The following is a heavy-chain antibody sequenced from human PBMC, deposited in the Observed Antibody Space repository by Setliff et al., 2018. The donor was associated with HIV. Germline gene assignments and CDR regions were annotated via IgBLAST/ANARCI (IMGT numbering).Heavy chain of an antibody. V-gene: IGHV1-69*13. CDR3: ARVADIVARLDY. Sequence: ASVKVSCKASGGTFSSYGISWVRQAPGQGLEWMGGIIPIFGTADYAQKFQGRVTITADESSTTAYMDLSSLRSDDAAVYYCARVADIVARLDYWGQGTLVTVSS. CDR2: IIPIFGTA. D-gene: IGHD5-12*01. CDR1: GGTFSSYG. J-gene: IGHJ4*02.